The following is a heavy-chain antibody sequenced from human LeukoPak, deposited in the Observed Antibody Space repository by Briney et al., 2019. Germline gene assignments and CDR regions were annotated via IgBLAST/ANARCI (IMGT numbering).Heavy chain of an antibody. CDR3: ARGSVIRGVIYYYYGMDV. Sequence: PSETLSLTCTVSGDSIDSYYWSWIRQPPGKGLEWIGYIYYRGTTSYNPFLKSRVTISVDTSKNQFSLKLNSVTAADTAVYYCARGSVIRGVIYYYYGMDVWGQGTTVTVSS. J-gene: IGHJ6*02. CDR2: IYYRGTT. CDR1: GDSIDSYY. V-gene: IGHV4-59*12. D-gene: IGHD3-10*01.